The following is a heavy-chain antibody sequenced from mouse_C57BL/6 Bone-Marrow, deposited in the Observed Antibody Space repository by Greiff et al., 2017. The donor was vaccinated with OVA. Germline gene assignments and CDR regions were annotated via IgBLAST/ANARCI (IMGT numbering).Heavy chain of an antibody. D-gene: IGHD1-1*01. CDR2: ISYIGST. CDR1: FSSLPLSS. Sequence: EPRPFLSPPSPPLSLPPSFRFSSLPLSSFPFLLPLPLPPLSYLLYISYIGSTYYNPSLKSRISITRDTSKNQYYLQLNSVTTEDTATYYCARKDGSSYGAMDYWGQGTSVTVSS. J-gene: IGHJ4*01. CDR3: ARKDGSSYGAMDY. V-gene: IGHV3-8*01.